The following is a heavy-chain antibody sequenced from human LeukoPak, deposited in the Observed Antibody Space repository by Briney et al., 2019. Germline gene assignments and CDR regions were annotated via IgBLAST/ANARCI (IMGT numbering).Heavy chain of an antibody. CDR3: ASRDSDYVGIDY. CDR2: ISYDGSNK. J-gene: IGHJ4*02. D-gene: IGHD4-11*01. CDR1: GFTFSSYA. Sequence: GGSLRLSCAASGFTFSSYAMHWVRQAPGKGLEWVAGISYDGSNKYYADSVKGRFTISRDNSKNTLYLQMNSLRAEDTTVYYCASRDSDYVGIDYWGQGTLVAVSS. V-gene: IGHV3-30-3*01.